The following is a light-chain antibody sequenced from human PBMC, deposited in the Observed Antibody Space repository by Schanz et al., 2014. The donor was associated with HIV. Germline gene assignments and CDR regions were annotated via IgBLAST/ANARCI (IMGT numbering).Light chain of an antibody. Sequence: IQLTQSPSSLSASVGDRVTITCRASQGISSWIVWYQLKPGKAPKLLIYGASTLQSGVPSRFRGSGSGTEFTLTIRSLQPDDFATYYCQQYNTNAYTFGPGTKLDLK. V-gene: IGKV1D-16*01. CDR1: QGISSW. CDR3: QQYNTNAYT. CDR2: GAS. J-gene: IGKJ2*01.